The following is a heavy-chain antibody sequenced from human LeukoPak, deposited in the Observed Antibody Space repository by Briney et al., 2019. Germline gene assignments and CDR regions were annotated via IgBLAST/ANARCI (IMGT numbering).Heavy chain of an antibody. V-gene: IGHV3-33*08. CDR3: ARDDCSTTPCYAY. J-gene: IGHJ4*02. CDR1: GFTFSSYS. Sequence: PGGSLRLSCAASGFTFSSYSINWVRQAPGKGLEWVAAIWYDGSKTSYTDSVKGRFTVSRDISKNTVYLQMNGLKAEDTAVYYCARDDCSTTPCYAYWGQGTLVTVSS. D-gene: IGHD2-2*01. CDR2: IWYDGSKT.